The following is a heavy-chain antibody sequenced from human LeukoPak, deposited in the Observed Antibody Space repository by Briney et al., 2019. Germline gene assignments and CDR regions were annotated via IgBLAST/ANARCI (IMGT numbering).Heavy chain of an antibody. CDR1: GDSISSSGYY. V-gene: IGHV4-39*01. CDR3: ARQMVAYGDYVMDY. D-gene: IGHD4-17*01. Sequence: DTLSLTCTVSGDSISSSGYYWGWIRQPPGKGLEWIWSIYYNGSTYYNPSLKSRVSISVDTSKNQFSLKVSSVTAADTAVYYCARQMVAYGDYVMDYRGQGNLVTVSS. J-gene: IGHJ4*02. CDR2: IYYNGST.